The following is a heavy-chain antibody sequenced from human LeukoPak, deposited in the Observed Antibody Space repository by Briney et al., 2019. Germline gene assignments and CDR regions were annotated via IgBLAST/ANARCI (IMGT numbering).Heavy chain of an antibody. CDR1: GFTFSSYA. J-gene: IGHJ4*02. D-gene: IGHD2-2*01. CDR3: AKVADIVVVPAAMPDY. V-gene: IGHV3-23*01. CDR2: ISGSGGST. Sequence: QAGGSLRLSCAASGFTFSSYAMSWVRQAPGKGLEWVSAISGSGGSTYYADSVKGRFTISRDNSKNTLYLQMNSLRAEDTAVYYCAKVADIVVVPAAMPDYWGQGTLVTVSS.